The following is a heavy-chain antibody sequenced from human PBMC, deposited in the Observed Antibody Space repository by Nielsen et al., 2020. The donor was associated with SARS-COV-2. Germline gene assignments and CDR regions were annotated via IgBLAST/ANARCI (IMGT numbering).Heavy chain of an antibody. Sequence: SETPSLTCTVSGGSISSHNYYWSWIRQHPGKGLEWIGYIFHSGLTYDNPSLKNRLIMSVDTSKNQFSLKLNSVTAADTAVYYCARATLTGYYNDAFDIWGQGTMVIVSS. D-gene: IGHD3-9*01. CDR2: IFHSGLT. CDR1: GGSISSHNYY. J-gene: IGHJ3*02. V-gene: IGHV4-31*03. CDR3: ARATLTGYYNDAFDI.